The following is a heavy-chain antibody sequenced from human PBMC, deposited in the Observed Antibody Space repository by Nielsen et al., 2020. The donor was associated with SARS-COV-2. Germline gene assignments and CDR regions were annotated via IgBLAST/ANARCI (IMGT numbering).Heavy chain of an antibody. J-gene: IGHJ6*02. V-gene: IGHV3-23*01. CDR2: ISGSGATT. Sequence: GESLKISCAASGFTFSSYTMSWVRQAPGKGLEWVSAISGSGATTYNADSVKGRFTISRDSSNSTLYLQMNSLRAEDTAVYYCARDRGYSYGPLGYYGMDVWGPGTTVTVSS. CDR1: GFTFSSYT. D-gene: IGHD5-18*01. CDR3: ARDRGYSYGPLGYYGMDV.